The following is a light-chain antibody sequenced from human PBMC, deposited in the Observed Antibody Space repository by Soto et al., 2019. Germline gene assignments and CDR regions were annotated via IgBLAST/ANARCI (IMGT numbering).Light chain of an antibody. CDR1: QGISSS. CDR3: QHLYAYPLD. J-gene: IGKJ5*01. V-gene: IGKV1-9*01. CDR2: AAS. Sequence: DIQLTQSPSFLSASVGDRVTITCRASQGISSSLAWYQQKPGKAPNLLIYAASTLQTGVPSRFSGSGSGTEFTLTIISLQPEDFATYYCQHLYAYPLDFGQGTRLDIK.